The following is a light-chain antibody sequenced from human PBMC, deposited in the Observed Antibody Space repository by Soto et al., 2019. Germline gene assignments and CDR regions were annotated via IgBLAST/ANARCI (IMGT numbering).Light chain of an antibody. V-gene: IGKV3-15*01. J-gene: IGKJ4*01. CDR3: QQYNNWPIT. Sequence: EMVMTQSPATLSVSPGERATLSCRASQTISSNLAWYQQQPGQAPRLLIYGASTRATDIPARFTGSGSGTEFTLTISSLQSEDFAVYYCQQYNNWPITFGGGTTVEI. CDR2: GAS. CDR1: QTISSN.